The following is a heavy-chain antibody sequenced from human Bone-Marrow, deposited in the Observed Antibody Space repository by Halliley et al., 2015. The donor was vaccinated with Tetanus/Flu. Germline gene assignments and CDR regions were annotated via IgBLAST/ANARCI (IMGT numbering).Heavy chain of an antibody. V-gene: IGHV3-7*03. Sequence: NQDGSEKYYVDSVKGRFTTSRDNAKSSLYLQMNGLGADDTAVYYCARDGVAAGIYFDYRGQGTLVTVSS. D-gene: IGHD6-13*01. CDR3: ARDGVAAGIYFDY. CDR2: NQDGSEK. J-gene: IGHJ4*02.